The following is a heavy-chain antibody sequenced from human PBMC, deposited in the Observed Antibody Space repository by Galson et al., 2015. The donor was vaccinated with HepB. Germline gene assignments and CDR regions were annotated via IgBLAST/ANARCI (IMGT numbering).Heavy chain of an antibody. Sequence: SVKVSCKASGYTFIGYYIHWVRQAPGQGLEWMGWINPESDATTYAQRFQGWVTLTRDTSISTVYMEVNRLTSDDTAVYYCARQGLRGAAFDIWGQGTVVTGSS. CDR3: ARQGLRGAAFDI. V-gene: IGHV1-2*04. CDR1: GYTFIGYY. D-gene: IGHD4-17*01. CDR2: INPESDAT. J-gene: IGHJ3*02.